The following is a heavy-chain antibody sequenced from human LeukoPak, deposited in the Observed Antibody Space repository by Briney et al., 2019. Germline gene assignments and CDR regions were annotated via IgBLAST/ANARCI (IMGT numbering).Heavy chain of an antibody. J-gene: IGHJ4*02. CDR3: ANLLWFGELFVFDY. D-gene: IGHD3-10*01. V-gene: IGHV3-23*01. Sequence: GGSLRLSCAASGFTFSSYAMSWVRQAPGKGLEWVSAISGSGGSTYYADPVKGRFTISRDNSKNTLYLQMNSLRAEDTAVYYCANLLWFGELFVFDYWGQGTLVTVSS. CDR1: GFTFSSYA. CDR2: ISGSGGST.